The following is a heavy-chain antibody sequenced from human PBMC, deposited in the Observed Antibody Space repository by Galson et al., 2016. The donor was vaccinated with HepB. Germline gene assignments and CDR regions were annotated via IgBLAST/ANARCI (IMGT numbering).Heavy chain of an antibody. Sequence: SLRLSCAASGFSFSNYGMNWVRQAPGRGLEWVSHINNIGSHIYHAESVKGRLTISRDNAKNSLYLQMSSLRVEDTAIYYCARDDDLWARRSAMDVWGQGTKVTVAS. CDR2: INNIGSHI. CDR3: ARDDDLWARRSAMDV. J-gene: IGHJ6*02. CDR1: GFSFSNYG. D-gene: IGHD2-21*01. V-gene: IGHV3-21*01.